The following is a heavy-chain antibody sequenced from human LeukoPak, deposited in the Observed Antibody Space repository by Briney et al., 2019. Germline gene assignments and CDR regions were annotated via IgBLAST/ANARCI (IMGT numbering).Heavy chain of an antibody. CDR2: ISASSTDI. Sequence: GGSLRLSCGASGFTFNSYAMNWVRQAPGKGLEWVSYISASSTDIHYPDSVKGRFTISRDNAKNSLYLQMNSLRAEDTAVYYCAKGFRGRYGDRFDYWGQGTLVTVSS. D-gene: IGHD4-17*01. V-gene: IGHV3-21*05. J-gene: IGHJ4*02. CDR1: GFTFNSYA. CDR3: AKGFRGRYGDRFDY.